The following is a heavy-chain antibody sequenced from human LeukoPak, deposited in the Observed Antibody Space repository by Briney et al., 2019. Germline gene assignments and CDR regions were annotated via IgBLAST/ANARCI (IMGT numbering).Heavy chain of an antibody. CDR1: GFTFSSSA. Sequence: GGSLRLSCAASGFTFSSSAINWVRQAPGKGLEWVAVISYDGSNKYYADSVKGRFTISRDNSKNTLYLQMNSLRAEDTAVYYCAKDRSGATDYWGQGTLVTVSS. CDR3: AKDRSGATDY. V-gene: IGHV3-30*18. D-gene: IGHD2-15*01. CDR2: ISYDGSNK. J-gene: IGHJ4*02.